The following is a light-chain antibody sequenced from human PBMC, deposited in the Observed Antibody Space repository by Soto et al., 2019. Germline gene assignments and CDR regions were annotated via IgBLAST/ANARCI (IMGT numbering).Light chain of an antibody. J-gene: IGKJ1*01. CDR1: QSVSSN. CDR3: QQYNNWLWT. Sequence: EIVMTQSPATLSVSPGQRATLSCRAGQSVSSNLAWYQQKPGQAPRLLIYGASTRATGIPARFSGSGSGTEFTLTISSPQSEDFAIYYCQQYNNWLWTFGQGTKVDI. V-gene: IGKV3-15*01. CDR2: GAS.